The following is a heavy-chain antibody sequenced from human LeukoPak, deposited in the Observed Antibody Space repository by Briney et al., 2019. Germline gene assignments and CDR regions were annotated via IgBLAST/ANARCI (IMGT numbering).Heavy chain of an antibody. CDR2: IYYSGST. CDR3: ARVSCSTSCYVDY. V-gene: IGHV4-39*01. J-gene: IGHJ4*02. D-gene: IGHD2-2*01. CDR1: GGSISSTGYF. Sequence: SETLPLTCTVSGGSISSTGYFWGWIRQPPGKGLEWIGTIYYSGSTYYNPSLKSRVTISVDTSKSQFSLKLSSVTAADTAVYYCARVSCSTSCYVDYWGQGTLVTVSS.